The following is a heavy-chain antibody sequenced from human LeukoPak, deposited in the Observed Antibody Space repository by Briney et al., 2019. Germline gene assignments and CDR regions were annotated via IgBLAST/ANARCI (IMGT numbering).Heavy chain of an antibody. CDR3: AKAMYDCSNYVDY. Sequence: GGSLRLSCAASGFTFSSYGTSWVRQAPGKGLEWVSVISGSGGSKNYADSVKSRFTISRDNSKNTLCLEMNSLRVEDTAVYYCAKAMYDCSNYVDYWGQGTLVTVSS. V-gene: IGHV3-23*01. D-gene: IGHD4-11*01. CDR2: ISGSGGSK. J-gene: IGHJ4*02. CDR1: GFTFSSYG.